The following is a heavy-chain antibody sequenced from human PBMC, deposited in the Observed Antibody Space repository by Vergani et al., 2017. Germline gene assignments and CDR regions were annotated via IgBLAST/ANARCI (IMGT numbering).Heavy chain of an antibody. CDR1: GFTFSSYS. CDR2: ISSSSSYI. J-gene: IGHJ4*02. D-gene: IGHD3/OR15-3a*01. CDR3: AREPPPGADFIYDY. V-gene: IGHV3-21*04. Sequence: EVQLVESGGGLVKPGGSLRLSCAASGFTFSSYSMNWVRQAPGKGLEWVSSISSSSSYIYYADSVKGRFTISRDNAKNSLYLQMNSLRAEDTAVYYCAREPPPGADFIYDYWGQGTLVTVSS.